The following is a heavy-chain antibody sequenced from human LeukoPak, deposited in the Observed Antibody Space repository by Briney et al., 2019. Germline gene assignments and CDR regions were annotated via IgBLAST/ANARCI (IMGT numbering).Heavy chain of an antibody. V-gene: IGHV4-39*01. CDR2: IYYSGST. J-gene: IGHJ4*02. Sequence: PSETLSLTCTVSGGSLSSSSYYWGWIRQPPGKGLGWIGSIYYSGSTYYNPSLKSRVTISVDTSKNQFSLKLSSVTAADTAVYYCASGTYYYDSSGYLRFPFDYWGQGTLVTVSS. D-gene: IGHD3-22*01. CDR1: GGSLSSSSYY. CDR3: ASGTYYYDSSGYLRFPFDY.